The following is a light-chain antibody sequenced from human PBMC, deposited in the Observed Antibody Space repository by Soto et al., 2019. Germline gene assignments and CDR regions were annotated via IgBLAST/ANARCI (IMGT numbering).Light chain of an antibody. Sequence: QSVLTQPPSVSGAPGQRVTISCSGSSSNVGAASDAYWYQQLPGTAPRLLISVNNKRPSGVPDRFSGSKSGTSASLAITGLRPEDEADYYCKSYDDTLSGSWVFGTGTKVTVL. CDR2: VNN. CDR1: SSNVGAASD. V-gene: IGLV1-40*01. J-gene: IGLJ1*01. CDR3: KSYDDTLSGSWV.